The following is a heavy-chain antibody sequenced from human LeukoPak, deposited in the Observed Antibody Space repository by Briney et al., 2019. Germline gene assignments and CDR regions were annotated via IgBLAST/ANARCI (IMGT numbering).Heavy chain of an antibody. CDR2: ISAKAVST. Sequence: RPGGSLTLSCAHFRFTFISYTMNWVRQAPGKWRKWVSGISAKAVSTYYADSVKGRFTISRDNSKNTLYLHMDRLGTEDTAVYYCASMPSTEIYYFYYMDVWGKGTTVTVSS. CDR1: RFTFISYT. CDR3: ASMPSTEIYYFYYMDV. V-gene: IGHV3-23*01. D-gene: IGHD2-2*01. J-gene: IGHJ6*03.